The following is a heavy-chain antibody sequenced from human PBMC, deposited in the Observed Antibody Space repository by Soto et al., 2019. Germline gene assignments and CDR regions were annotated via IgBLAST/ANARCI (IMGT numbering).Heavy chain of an antibody. D-gene: IGHD1-1*01. J-gene: IGHJ4*02. CDR2: INPNSGGT. V-gene: IGHV1-2*02. CDR1: GYTFTDIY. Sequence: QVRLVQSGAELKKPGASVKVSCKASGYTFTDIYLQWVRQAPGQGLEWMGWINPNSGGTSYAKKFQGRVTMTRDTSSNTAYMELSRLRSDDTAVYYCAGNWNDWYDYFDYWGQGTLVTVSS. CDR3: AGNWNDWYDYFDY.